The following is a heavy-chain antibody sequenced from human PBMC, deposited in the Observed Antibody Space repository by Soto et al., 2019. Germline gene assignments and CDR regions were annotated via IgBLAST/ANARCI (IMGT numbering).Heavy chain of an antibody. Sequence: GGSLRLSCAASGFTFDDYGMSWVRQAPGKGLEWVSGINWNGGSTGYADSVKGRFTISRDNAKNSLYLQMNSLRAEDTALYYCARSWYYDFWSGYYGPYYYYGMDVWGQGTTVTVSS. CDR1: GFTFDDYG. V-gene: IGHV3-20*04. CDR2: INWNGGST. J-gene: IGHJ6*02. D-gene: IGHD3-3*01. CDR3: ARSWYYDFWSGYYGPYYYYGMDV.